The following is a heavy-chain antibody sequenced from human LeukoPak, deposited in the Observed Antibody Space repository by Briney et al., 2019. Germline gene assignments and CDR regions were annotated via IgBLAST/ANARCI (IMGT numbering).Heavy chain of an antibody. V-gene: IGHV7-4-1*02. CDR3: ARNEGIAAAYDAFDI. CDR2: INTNTGNP. CDR1: GYAFTSYA. Sequence: ASVKVSCKASGYAFTSYAMNWVRQAPGQGLEWMGWINTNTGNPTYAQGFTGRFVFSLDTSVSTAYLQISSLKAEDTAVYYCARNEGIAAAYDAFDIWGQGTMVTVSS. D-gene: IGHD6-13*01. J-gene: IGHJ3*02.